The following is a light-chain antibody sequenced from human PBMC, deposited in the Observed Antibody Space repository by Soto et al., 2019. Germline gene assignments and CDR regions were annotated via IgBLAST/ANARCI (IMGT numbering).Light chain of an antibody. Sequence: QPVLTQSPSASASLGASVKLTCTLSSGHSSYVIAWHQKQPGKGPRYLMDLNNDGSHTKGDGIPDRFSGSSSGADRYLIISSLQSEDEADYYCQTWGTGFQFFGGGTKLTVL. CDR1: SGHSSYV. CDR3: QTWGTGFQF. V-gene: IGLV4-69*01. J-gene: IGLJ2*01. CDR2: LNNDGSH.